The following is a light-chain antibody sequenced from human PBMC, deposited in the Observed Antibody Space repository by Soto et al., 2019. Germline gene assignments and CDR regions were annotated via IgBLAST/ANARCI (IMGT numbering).Light chain of an antibody. V-gene: IGLV2-14*01. J-gene: IGLJ3*02. CDR1: SSDVGGHNY. CDR2: EVS. CDR3: SSFTSCNNWV. Sequence: QSALTQPASVSGSPGQSITISCTGTSSDVGGHNYVSWYQQQHAGIAPKLMIYEVSNRPSGVSNRFSGSKSANTASLTISGLQAEDEADYYCSSFTSCNNWVFGGGIKVTVL.